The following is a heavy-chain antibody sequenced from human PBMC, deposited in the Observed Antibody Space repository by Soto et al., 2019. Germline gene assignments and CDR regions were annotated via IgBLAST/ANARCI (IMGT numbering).Heavy chain of an antibody. CDR2: ISYDGSNK. CDR3: ARDGRKGTTLPHGGLDQ. V-gene: IGHV3-30-3*01. Sequence: QVQLMESGGGVVQPGRSLRLSCAASGFNFRSYAIHWVRQAPGKGLEWVAIISYDGSNKFYTDSVKGRFTISRDNSNNTLHLQMNRLRSEDTAVYYCARDGRKGTTLPHGGLDQWGQGTLVTVSS. D-gene: IGHD3-16*01. CDR1: GFNFRSYA. J-gene: IGHJ4*02.